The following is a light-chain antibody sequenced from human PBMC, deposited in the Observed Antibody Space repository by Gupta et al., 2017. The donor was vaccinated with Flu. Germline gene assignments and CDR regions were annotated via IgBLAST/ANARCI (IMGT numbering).Light chain of an antibody. J-gene: IGKJ4*01. CDR3: QQYNNWPRT. CDR1: QSVISA. Sequence: GESAVLTCCASQSVISALAWYYQIPGQAARLLISCASTSATSIAARFSGSGSSTAFTPTISSLQSEEFAVTYCQQYNNWPRTFGGGTKVEIK. V-gene: IGKV3-15*01. CDR2: CAS.